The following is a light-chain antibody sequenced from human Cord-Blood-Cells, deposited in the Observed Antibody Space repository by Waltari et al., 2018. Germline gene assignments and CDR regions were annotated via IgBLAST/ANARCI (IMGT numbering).Light chain of an antibody. Sequence: QSALTQPASVSGSPGQSITISCTGTSSDVGSYNLVSWYQQHPGKAPKLMIYEGSKRPSGVSNRFSGSNSGNTASLTISGLQAEDEADYYCCSYAGSSTLVFGGGIKLTVL. J-gene: IGLJ2*01. CDR3: CSYAGSSTLV. CDR1: SSDVGSYNL. CDR2: EGS. V-gene: IGLV2-23*01.